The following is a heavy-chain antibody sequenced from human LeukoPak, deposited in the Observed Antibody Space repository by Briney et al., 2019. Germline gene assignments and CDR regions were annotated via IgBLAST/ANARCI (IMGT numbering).Heavy chain of an antibody. J-gene: IGHJ3*02. D-gene: IGHD1-26*01. CDR2: ISSSSSTI. CDR1: GFTFSSYS. CDR3: ASSDSGSYHDAFDI. Sequence: GGSLRLSCAASGFTFSSYSMNWVRQAPGKGLEWVSYISSSSSTIYYADSVKGRFTISRDNAKNSLYLQMNSLKDEDTAVYYCASSDSGSYHDAFDIWGQGTMVTVSS. V-gene: IGHV3-48*02.